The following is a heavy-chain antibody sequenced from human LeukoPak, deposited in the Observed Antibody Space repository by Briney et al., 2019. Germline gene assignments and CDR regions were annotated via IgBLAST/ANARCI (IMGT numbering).Heavy chain of an antibody. CDR3: AREILSQFDP. CDR1: GFTFSDYY. CDR2: ISSSGSTI. D-gene: IGHD3-3*01. J-gene: IGHJ5*02. V-gene: IGHV3-11*04. Sequence: PGGSLRLSCAASGFTFSDYYMSWIRQAPGKGLEWVSYISSSGSTIYYADSVKGRFTISRDNSKNTLYLQKNSLRAEDTAVYYCAREILSQFDPWGQGTLVTVSS.